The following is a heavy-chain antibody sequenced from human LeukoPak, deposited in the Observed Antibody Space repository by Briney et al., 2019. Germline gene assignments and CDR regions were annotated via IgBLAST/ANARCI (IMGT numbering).Heavy chain of an antibody. CDR2: IKQDGSEK. D-gene: IGHD2-2*02. CDR3: ARDKSVPAAIEFDY. CDR1: GFTFSSYS. J-gene: IGHJ4*02. V-gene: IGHV3-7*01. Sequence: PGRSLRLSCAASGFTFSSYSMNWVRQAPGKGLEWVANIKQDGSEKYYVDSVKGRFTISRDNAKNSLYLQMNSLRAEDTAVYYCARDKSVPAAIEFDYWGQGTLVTVSS.